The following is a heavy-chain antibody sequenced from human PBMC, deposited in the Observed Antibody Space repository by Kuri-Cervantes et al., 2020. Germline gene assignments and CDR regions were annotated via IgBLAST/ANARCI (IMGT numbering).Heavy chain of an antibody. V-gene: IGHV3-74*01. J-gene: IGHJ4*02. Sequence: GESLKISCAASGFTFSSYWMHWVRQAPGKGLVWVSRINSDGSSTSYADSVKGRFTISRDNSKNTLYLQMSSLKTEDTAVYYCTTDHAVTTFLGYWGQGTLVTVSS. CDR2: INSDGSST. D-gene: IGHD4-17*01. CDR3: TTDHAVTTFLGY. CDR1: GFTFSSYW.